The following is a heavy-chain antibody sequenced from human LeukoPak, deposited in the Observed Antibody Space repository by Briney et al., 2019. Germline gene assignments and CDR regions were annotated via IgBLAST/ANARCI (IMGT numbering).Heavy chain of an antibody. J-gene: IGHJ6*02. Sequence: ASVKVSCKASGYTFTGYYMHWVRQAPGQGLEWMGWINPKSGGTNYAQKFQGRVTMTRDTSISTVYLDLSRLTSDDTAVYYCARDGGMDVWGQGTTVIVSS. V-gene: IGHV1-2*02. CDR2: INPKSGGT. CDR3: ARDGGMDV. CDR1: GYTFTGYY.